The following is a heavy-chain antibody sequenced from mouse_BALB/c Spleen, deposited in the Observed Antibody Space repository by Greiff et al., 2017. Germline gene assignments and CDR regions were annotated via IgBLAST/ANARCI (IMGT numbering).Heavy chain of an antibody. CDR2: IHYSGST. CDR3: ARNAYYYGSSCYFDY. J-gene: IGHJ2*01. V-gene: IGHV3-1*02. Sequence: EVQLVESGPDLVKPSQSLSLTCTVTGYSITSGYSWHWIRQFPGNKLEWMGYIHYSGSTNYNPSLKSRISITRDTSKNQFFLQLNSVTTEDTATYYCARNAYYYGSSCYFDYWGQGTTLTVSS. CDR1: GYSITSGYS. D-gene: IGHD1-1*01.